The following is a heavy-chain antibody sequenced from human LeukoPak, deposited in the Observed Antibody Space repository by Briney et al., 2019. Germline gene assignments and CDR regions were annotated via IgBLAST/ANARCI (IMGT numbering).Heavy chain of an antibody. CDR2: ISSSGTYT. V-gene: IGHV3-11*03. CDR1: GFTFSNYV. Sequence: GGSLRLSCAASGFTFSNYVMSWVRQPPGKGLEWVSYISSSGTYTNYADSVKGRFTISRDNAKNSLYLQVNSLRAEDTAVYYCTVFRGVSKFYFEYWGQGTLVTVSS. J-gene: IGHJ4*02. CDR3: TVFRGVSKFYFEY. D-gene: IGHD3-10*01.